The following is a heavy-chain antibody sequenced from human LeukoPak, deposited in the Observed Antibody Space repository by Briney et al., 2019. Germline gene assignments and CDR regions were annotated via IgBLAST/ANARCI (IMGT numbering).Heavy chain of an antibody. CDR1: RGSISSYY. J-gene: IGHJ4*02. CDR3: ARDVGATPGYFDY. D-gene: IGHD1-26*01. V-gene: IGHV4-59*01. CDR2: IYYSGNT. Sequence: PSETLSLTCTVSRGSISSYYWNWIRQPPGKGLEWIAYIYYSGNTNYNPSLKSRVTISVDTSKNQFSLKLSSVTAADTAVYYCARDVGATPGYFDYWGQGTLVTVSS.